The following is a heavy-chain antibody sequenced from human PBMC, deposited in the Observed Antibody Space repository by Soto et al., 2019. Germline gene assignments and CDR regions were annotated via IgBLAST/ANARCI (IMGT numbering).Heavy chain of an antibody. J-gene: IGHJ6*02. Sequence: QVQLVQSGAEVKKPGSSVKVSCKASGGTFGSYAISWVRQAPGQGLEWMGGIIPIPGTANYAQKFQGRVTIAADESTSTAYMELSSLRSADTAVYYCARSQGSSTSLEIYYYYYYGMDVWGQWTTVTVSS. V-gene: IGHV1-69*01. CDR2: IIPIPGTA. D-gene: IGHD2-2*01. CDR3: ARSQGSSTSLEIYYYYYYGMDV. CDR1: GGTFGSYA.